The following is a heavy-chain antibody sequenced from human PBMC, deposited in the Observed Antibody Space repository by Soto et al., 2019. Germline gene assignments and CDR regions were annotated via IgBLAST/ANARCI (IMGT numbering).Heavy chain of an antibody. CDR3: ARCGSTAPRYFDY. V-gene: IGHV1-69*12. Sequence: QVQLVQSGAEVKKPGSSVKVSCKASGGTFSSYGISWVRQAPGQGLEWMGGIIPIFGTANYAQKFQGRVTITADESTSTAYMEVSSLRSDDTAVYYCARCGSTAPRYFDYWGQGTLVIVSS. CDR2: IIPIFGTA. CDR1: GGTFSSYG. J-gene: IGHJ4*02. D-gene: IGHD2-21*02.